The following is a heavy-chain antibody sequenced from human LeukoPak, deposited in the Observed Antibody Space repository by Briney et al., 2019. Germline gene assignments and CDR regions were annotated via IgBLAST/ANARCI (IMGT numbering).Heavy chain of an antibody. J-gene: IGHJ4*02. CDR2: VDPEDGET. CDR1: GYTFTDYC. Sequence: ASVKVSCKVSGYTFTDYCMHWVQQAPGKGLEWMGLVDPEDGETIYAEKFQGRVTITADTSTDTAYMELSSLRSEDTAVYYCATDSMVRGVIPLWGQGTLVTVSS. CDR3: ATDSMVRGVIPL. V-gene: IGHV1-69-2*01. D-gene: IGHD3-10*01.